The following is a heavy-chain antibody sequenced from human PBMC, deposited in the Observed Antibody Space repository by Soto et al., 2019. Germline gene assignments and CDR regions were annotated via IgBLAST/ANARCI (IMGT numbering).Heavy chain of an antibody. D-gene: IGHD2-21*02. V-gene: IGHV4-59*01. J-gene: IGHJ5*02. CDR2: IYYSGST. CDR3: AREVAAYCGGDCYQNWFDP. CDR1: GGSISSYY. Sequence: SETLSLTCTVSGGSISSYYWSWIRQPPGKGLEWIGYIYYSGSTNYNPSLKSRVTISVDTSKNQFSLKLSSVTAADTAVYYCAREVAAYCGGDCYQNWFDPWGQGTLVTVSS.